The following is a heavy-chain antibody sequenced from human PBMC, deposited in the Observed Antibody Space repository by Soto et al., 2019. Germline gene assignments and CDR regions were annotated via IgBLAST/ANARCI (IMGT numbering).Heavy chain of an antibody. V-gene: IGHV3-11*01. CDR1: GLSFSDYY. Sequence: GGSLRLSCAASGLSFSDYYMSWIRQAPGKGLEWIAYITSSSSTIYYADSVKGRFTISRNDAKNSLYLQLDSLRAEDTAVYYCATVFRSSNFHYWGQGTLLTGFS. CDR3: ATVFRSSNFHY. D-gene: IGHD3-10*02. CDR2: ITSSSSTI. J-gene: IGHJ4*02.